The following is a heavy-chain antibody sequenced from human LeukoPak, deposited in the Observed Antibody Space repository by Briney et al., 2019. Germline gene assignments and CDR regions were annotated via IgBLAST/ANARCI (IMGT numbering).Heavy chain of an antibody. D-gene: IGHD3-10*01. Sequence: GGSLRLSCAASGFTFDDYAMHWVRQAPGKGLEWVSGISWNSGSIGYADSVKGRFTISRDNSKNTLYLQMNSLRAEDTAVYYCAKDRGRLLWFGESKRGYYGMDVWGQGTTVTVSS. J-gene: IGHJ6*02. CDR3: AKDRGRLLWFGESKRGYYGMDV. CDR1: GFTFDDYA. CDR2: ISWNSGSI. V-gene: IGHV3-9*01.